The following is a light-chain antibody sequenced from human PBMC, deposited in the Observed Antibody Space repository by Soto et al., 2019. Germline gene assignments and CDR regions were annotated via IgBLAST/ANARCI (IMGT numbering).Light chain of an antibody. V-gene: IGKV3-20*01. J-gene: IGKJ1*01. CDR1: QSVGTY. CDR3: QQYGSSPLT. Sequence: EIVLTQSPATLSLSPGGRATLSCRASQSVGTYLAWYQQKSGQAPRLLIYGASSRATGIPDRFSGSGSGTDFTLTISRLEPEDFAVYYCQQYGSSPLTFGQGTKVEIK. CDR2: GAS.